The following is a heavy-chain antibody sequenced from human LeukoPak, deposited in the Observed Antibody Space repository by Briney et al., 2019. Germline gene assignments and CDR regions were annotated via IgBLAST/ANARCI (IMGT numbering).Heavy chain of an antibody. J-gene: IGHJ4*02. CDR3: ARGRPTIAMVRGVIKKGPYFDY. V-gene: IGHV4-39*07. CDR1: GGSISTSNYY. Sequence: SETLSLTCTVSGGSISTSNYYWGWIRQPPGKGLEWIGEINHSGSTNYNPSLKSRVTISVDTSKNQFSLKLSSVTAADTAVYYCARGRPTIAMVRGVIKKGPYFDYWGQGTLVTVSS. D-gene: IGHD3-10*01. CDR2: INHSGST.